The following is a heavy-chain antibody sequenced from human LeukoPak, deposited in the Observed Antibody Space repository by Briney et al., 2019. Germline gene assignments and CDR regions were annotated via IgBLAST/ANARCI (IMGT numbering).Heavy chain of an antibody. J-gene: IGHJ6*02. V-gene: IGHV3-33*01. CDR2: IWYDGSNK. Sequence: PGGSLRLSCAASGFTFSSYGMHWVRQAPGKGLEWVAVIWYDGSNKYYADSVKGRFTISRDNSKNTLYLQMNSLRAEDTAVYYCARDPRQWEPFGMDVWGQGTTVTVSS. CDR3: ARDPRQWEPFGMDV. D-gene: IGHD1-26*01. CDR1: GFTFSSYG.